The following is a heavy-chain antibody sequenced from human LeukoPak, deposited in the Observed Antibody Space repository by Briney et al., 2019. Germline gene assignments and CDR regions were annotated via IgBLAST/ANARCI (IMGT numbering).Heavy chain of an antibody. D-gene: IGHD6-19*01. V-gene: IGHV3-38-3*01. CDR1: GFTVSSNE. J-gene: IGHJ3*02. CDR3: ARGAGSAYDAFDI. Sequence: GGSLRLSCAASGFTVSSNEISWVRQAPGKGLEWVSSISGGSTYYADSRKGRFTISRDNSKNTLHLQMNSLRAEDTAVYYCARGAGSAYDAFDIWGQGTMVTVSS. CDR2: ISGGST.